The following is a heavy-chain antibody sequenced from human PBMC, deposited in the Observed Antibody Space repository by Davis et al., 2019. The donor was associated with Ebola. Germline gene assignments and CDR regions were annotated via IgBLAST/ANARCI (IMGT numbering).Heavy chain of an antibody. CDR3: ATEGIVETRWYYDGMDV. CDR1: GITFSNAY. V-gene: IGHV3-15*01. Sequence: PGGSLRLSCKASGITFSNAYMTWVRQAPGKGLEWIGRIIDNYGGAKTAYAAPVEGRFTVSRDDSKNTVYLQMNSLRTEDTAVYYCATEGIVETRWYYDGMDVWGQGTTVTVSS. D-gene: IGHD1-26*01. J-gene: IGHJ6*02. CDR2: IIDNYGGAKT.